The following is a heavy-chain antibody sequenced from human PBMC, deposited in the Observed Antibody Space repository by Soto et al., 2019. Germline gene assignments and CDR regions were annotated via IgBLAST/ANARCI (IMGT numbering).Heavy chain of an antibody. CDR2: TYYGWNT. J-gene: IGHJ4*02. CDR1: GGSISDYY. Sequence: QVQLQESGPGLVKPSETLSLTCSVSGGSISDYYWRWIRQPPGKGLEWIGYTYYGWNTNYNPSLKSRVTISVDTSKNQFSLKLISVTAADTAVYYCARDREYYDSSGLYFDYWGQGTLVTVSS. V-gene: IGHV4-59*01. CDR3: ARDREYYDSSGLYFDY. D-gene: IGHD3-22*01.